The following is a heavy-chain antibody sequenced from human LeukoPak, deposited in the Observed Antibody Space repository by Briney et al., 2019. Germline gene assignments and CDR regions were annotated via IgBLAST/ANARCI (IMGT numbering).Heavy chain of an antibody. Sequence: SETLSLTCTVSGGSISSSSYYWGWIRQPPGKGLEWIGSIYYSGSTYYNPSLKSRVTISVDTSKNQFSLKLSSVTAADTAVYYCGRETDFGVVTNWGQGTLVTVSS. CDR1: GGSISSSSYY. J-gene: IGHJ4*02. D-gene: IGHD3-3*01. CDR2: IYYSGST. V-gene: IGHV4-39*02. CDR3: GRETDFGVVTN.